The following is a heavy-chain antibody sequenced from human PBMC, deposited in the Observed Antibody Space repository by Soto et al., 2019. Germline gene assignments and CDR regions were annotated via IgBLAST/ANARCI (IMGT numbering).Heavy chain of an antibody. J-gene: IGHJ6*02. V-gene: IGHV1-18*01. CDR1: GYTFSSYD. CDR3: ARQNYYSGMDV. Sequence: QVQLVQSGAEVKKPGASVKVSCKASGYTFSSYDINWVRQAPGQGLEWVGWISAYNGNTNYGKMLQGRVTLTTDTSTSTGYLELRSLRSDDTAVYFCARQNYYSGMDVWGQGTTVTVSS. CDR2: ISAYNGNT.